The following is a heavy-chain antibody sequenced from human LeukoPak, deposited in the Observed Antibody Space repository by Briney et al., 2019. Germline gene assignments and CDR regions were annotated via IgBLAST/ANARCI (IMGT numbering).Heavy chain of an antibody. J-gene: IGHJ4*02. D-gene: IGHD2-8*02. V-gene: IGHV3-30-3*01. Sequence: PGLALRLSCAASGFTFSSYAMHWVRQAPGKGLEWVAVISYDGSNKYYADSVKGRFTISRDNSKNTLYLQMNSLRAEDTAVYYCVVVRVTDYWGQGTLVTVSS. CDR1: GFTFSSYA. CDR3: VVVRVTDY. CDR2: ISYDGSNK.